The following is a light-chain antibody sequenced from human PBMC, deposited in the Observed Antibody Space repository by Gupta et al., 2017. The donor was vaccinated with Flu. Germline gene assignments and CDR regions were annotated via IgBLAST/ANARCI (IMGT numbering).Light chain of an antibody. CDR2: QDD. Sequence: PGETATTTCSGDRVGDKYPVGYQQQAGLRPVLVIKQDDKRPSGSPASFTGTNSGNTATLTISGTQDMDEVDYYWQAWDSTNVVFGGGTKLTVL. J-gene: IGLJ2*01. V-gene: IGLV3-1*01. CDR1: RVGDKY. CDR3: QAWDSTNVV.